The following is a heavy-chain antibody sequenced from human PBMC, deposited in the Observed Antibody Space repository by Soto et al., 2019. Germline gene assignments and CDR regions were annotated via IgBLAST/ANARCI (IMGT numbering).Heavy chain of an antibody. CDR1: GFSFGSSW. V-gene: IGHV3-7*05. D-gene: IGHD6-13*01. J-gene: IGHJ3*02. CDR2: IKKDGSKI. CDR3: ARDVSPGSSSLYLDSFDI. Sequence: EVQLVESGGDLVQPGGSLRLSCAASGFSFGSSWMPWVRQAPGKGLEWVANIKKDGSKINYLDSVRGRFTVSRDNAKNSLYLEMNILIAEDTSLYYCARDVSPGSSSLYLDSFDIWGQGTMVTVSS.